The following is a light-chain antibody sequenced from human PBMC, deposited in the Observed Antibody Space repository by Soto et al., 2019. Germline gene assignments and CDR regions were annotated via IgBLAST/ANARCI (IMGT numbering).Light chain of an antibody. CDR3: QQYNNWPPLT. V-gene: IGKV3-15*01. CDR2: GAS. CDR1: QSVSSN. Sequence: EIVLTQSPATLSVSPGERATLSCRASQSVSSNLAWYQQKPGQAPRLLIYGASTRATSIPARFSGSGSGTDFTLPISSLQSEDFAVYYCQQYNNWPPLTFGGGTKVEIK. J-gene: IGKJ4*01.